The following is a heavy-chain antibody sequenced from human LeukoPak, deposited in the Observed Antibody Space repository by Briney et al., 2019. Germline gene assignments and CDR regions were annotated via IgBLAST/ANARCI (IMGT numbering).Heavy chain of an antibody. V-gene: IGHV1-69*13. J-gene: IGHJ4*02. CDR3: ARELELKWELQVY. CDR1: GYTFTSYG. D-gene: IGHD1-26*01. Sequence: SVKVSCKASGYTFTSYGISWVRQAPGRGLEWMGGIIPIFGTANYAQKFQGRVTITADESTSTAYMELSSLRSEDTAVYYCARELELKWELQVYWGQGTLVTVSS. CDR2: IIPIFGTA.